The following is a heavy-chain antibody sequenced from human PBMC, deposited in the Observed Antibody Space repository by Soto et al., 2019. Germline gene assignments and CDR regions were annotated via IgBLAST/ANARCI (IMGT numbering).Heavy chain of an antibody. J-gene: IGHJ6*02. D-gene: IGHD3-3*01. CDR1: GGTFTTYA. V-gene: IGHV1-69*13. Sequence: GASVKVSCKASGGTFTTYAISWVRQAPGQGLEWMGGIIPVLGTPDYAQRFQGRVTITADESTSTVYMELTSLRSEDTAVYYCAEIGIFGVVPPRQQGMDVWGQGTTVTVSS. CDR2: IIPVLGTP. CDR3: AEIGIFGVVPPRQQGMDV.